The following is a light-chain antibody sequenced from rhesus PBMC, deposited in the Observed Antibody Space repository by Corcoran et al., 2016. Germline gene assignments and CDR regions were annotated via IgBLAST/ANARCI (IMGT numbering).Light chain of an antibody. Sequence: DVVMTQSPLSLPITPGQPASISCRSSQSLVHSNGNTYLSWYQQKPGQPPRRLIYEVSNRDSGVPDRFSGSGAGTDFTLKISRVEAEDVGVYYCGQGTNVPPLTVGGGTKVEIK. CDR2: EVS. CDR3: GQGTNVPPLT. V-gene: IGKV2-65*01. CDR1: QSLVHSNGNTY. J-gene: IGKJ4*01.